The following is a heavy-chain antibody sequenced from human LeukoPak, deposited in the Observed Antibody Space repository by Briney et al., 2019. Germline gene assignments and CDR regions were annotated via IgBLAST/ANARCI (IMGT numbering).Heavy chain of an antibody. V-gene: IGHV3-21*01. Sequence: GGSLRLSCLASKFTFNNYAMTWVCQAPGKGLEWGSSISSSSRYIYYADSVKGRFTISRDNAKKSLYLQMNSLRAEDTAVYYCARSELGYNYYYMDVWGKGTTVTISS. J-gene: IGHJ6*03. CDR2: ISSSSRYI. D-gene: IGHD3-10*01. CDR1: KFTFNNYA. CDR3: ARSELGYNYYYMDV.